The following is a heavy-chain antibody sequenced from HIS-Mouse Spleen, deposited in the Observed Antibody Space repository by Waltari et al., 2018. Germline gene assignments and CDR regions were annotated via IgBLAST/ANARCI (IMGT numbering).Heavy chain of an antibody. D-gene: IGHD7-27*01. CDR3: ARDGGTGDFDY. J-gene: IGHJ4*02. CDR2: IKQDGSEK. Sequence: EVQLVESGGGLVQPGGSLRLSCAASGFTFSSYWMSWVGQAPGKGLEWVDNIKQDGSEKYYVDSVKGRFTISRDNAKNSLYLQMNSLRAEDTAVYYCARDGGTGDFDYWGQGTLVTVSS. V-gene: IGHV3-7*01. CDR1: GFTFSSYW.